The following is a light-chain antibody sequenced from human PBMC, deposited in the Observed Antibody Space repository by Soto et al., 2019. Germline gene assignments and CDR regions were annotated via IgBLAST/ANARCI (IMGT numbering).Light chain of an antibody. J-gene: IGLJ1*01. CDR2: EVN. V-gene: IGLV2-8*01. CDR1: SSDVGGFNC. Sequence: QSALTQPPSASGSPGQSVTISCSGTSSDVGGFNCVSWYQQHPGRAPKVLIYEVNKRPSGVPDRFSGSKSGSTASLTVSGLQDEDEAEYYCSSYAVTNIFVFGTGTKLTVL. CDR3: SSYAVTNIFV.